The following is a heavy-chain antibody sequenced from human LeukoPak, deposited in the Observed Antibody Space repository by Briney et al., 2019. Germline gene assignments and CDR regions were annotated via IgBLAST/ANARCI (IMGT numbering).Heavy chain of an antibody. CDR2: IRSKAYGGTT. CDR3: TRSEYYDFWSGYFMDY. CDR1: GFTFGDYA. Sequence: GGSLRLSCTASGFTFGDYAMSWFRQAPGKGLEWVGFIRSKAYGGTTEYAASVKGRFTISRDDSKSIAYLQMNSLKTEDTAVYYCTRSEYYDFWSGYFMDYWGQGTLVTVSS. J-gene: IGHJ4*02. D-gene: IGHD3-3*01. V-gene: IGHV3-49*03.